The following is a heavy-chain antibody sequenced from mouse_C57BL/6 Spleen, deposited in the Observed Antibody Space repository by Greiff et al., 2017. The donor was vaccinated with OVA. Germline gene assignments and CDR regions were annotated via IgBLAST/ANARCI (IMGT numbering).Heavy chain of an antibody. Sequence: VKLQQPGAELVMPGASVKLSCKASGYTFTSYWMHWVKQRPGQGLEWIGEIDPSDSYTNYNQKFKGKSTLTVDKSSSTAYMQLSSLTSEDSAVYYCARWGYDYYFDYWGQGTTLTVSS. J-gene: IGHJ2*01. CDR3: ARWGYDYYFDY. D-gene: IGHD2-4*01. V-gene: IGHV1-69*01. CDR2: IDPSDSYT. CDR1: GYTFTSYW.